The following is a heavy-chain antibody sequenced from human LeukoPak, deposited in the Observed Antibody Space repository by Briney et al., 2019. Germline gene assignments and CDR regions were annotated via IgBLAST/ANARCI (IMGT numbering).Heavy chain of an antibody. D-gene: IGHD3-22*01. J-gene: IGHJ4*02. CDR3: ARINQAQYYYDSSGSFDY. CDR1: GYTFTGYY. Sequence: GASVKVSCKASGYTFTGYYMHWVRQAPGQGLEWMGWINPNSGGTNYAQKFQGRVTMTRDTSISTAYMELSRLRSDDTAVYYCARINQAQYYYDSSGSFDYWGQGTLVTVSS. V-gene: IGHV1-2*02. CDR2: INPNSGGT.